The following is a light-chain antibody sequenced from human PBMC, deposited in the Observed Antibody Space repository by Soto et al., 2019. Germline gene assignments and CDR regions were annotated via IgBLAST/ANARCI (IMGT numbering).Light chain of an antibody. V-gene: IGKV3-20*01. Sequence: IVLTQSPGTLSLSPGERATLSCGASQSVTNNFLAWYQQKPGQAPRLLIYGASSRPTGVPDRFSGSGSGTDFTLTISSLEPGDFAVYYCQQYGTPLFTFGPGTKVDIK. CDR2: GAS. J-gene: IGKJ3*01. CDR3: QQYGTPLFT. CDR1: QSVTNNF.